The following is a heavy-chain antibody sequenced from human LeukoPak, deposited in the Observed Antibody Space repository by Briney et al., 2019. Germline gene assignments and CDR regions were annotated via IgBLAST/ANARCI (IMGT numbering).Heavy chain of an antibody. V-gene: IGHV4-59*08. CDR1: GASLSDYY. CDR2: IYYSGST. Sequence: SETLSLTCAVYGASLSDYYWSWIRPPPGKGLEWIGYIYYSGSTNYNPSLKSRVTISVDTSKNQFSLKLSSVTAADTAVYYCARRGPCTNGVCCEWCDYYYYMDVWGKGTTVTVSS. D-gene: IGHD2-8*01. CDR3: ARRGPCTNGVCCEWCDYYYYMDV. J-gene: IGHJ6*03.